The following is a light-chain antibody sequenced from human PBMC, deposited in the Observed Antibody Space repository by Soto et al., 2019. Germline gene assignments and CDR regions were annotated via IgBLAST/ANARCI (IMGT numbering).Light chain of an antibody. Sequence: DIQMTQSPSSLSASVGDRVTITCRASQIIATRLNWYQQKQGKAPKLLIYAASTLQSGVPSRFSGSGSGTDFTLTISSLQPEDFATYYCQQGFTTPRTFGQGTKVDI. V-gene: IGKV1-39*01. CDR1: QIIATR. CDR2: AAS. J-gene: IGKJ1*01. CDR3: QQGFTTPRT.